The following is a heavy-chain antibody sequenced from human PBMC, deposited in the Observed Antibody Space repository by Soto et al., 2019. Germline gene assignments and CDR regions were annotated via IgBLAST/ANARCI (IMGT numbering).Heavy chain of an antibody. CDR3: AKDSGAAVADTDAFDI. Sequence: QVQLVESGGGVVQPGRSLRLSCAASGFTFSSYGMHWVRQAPGKGLEWVAVISYDGSNKYYAGSVKGRFTISRDNSKNTLYLQMNSLRAEDTAVYYCAKDSGAAVADTDAFDIWGQGTMVTVSS. D-gene: IGHD6-19*01. CDR2: ISYDGSNK. CDR1: GFTFSSYG. V-gene: IGHV3-30*18. J-gene: IGHJ3*02.